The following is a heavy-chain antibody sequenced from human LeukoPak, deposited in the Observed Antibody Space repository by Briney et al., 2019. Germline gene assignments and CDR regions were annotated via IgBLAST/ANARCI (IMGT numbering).Heavy chain of an antibody. CDR3: VSGSPAGDY. CDR1: GFIFSSEA. CDR2: ISSSSRYI. D-gene: IGHD1-26*01. V-gene: IGHV3-21*01. J-gene: IGHJ4*02. Sequence: GGSLRLSCAASGFIFSSEAMSWVRQAPGKGLEWVSSISSSSRYIYYADSVKGRFTISRDNAKNSLFLQMNSLRAEDTAVYYCVSGSPAGDYWGQGTLVTVSS.